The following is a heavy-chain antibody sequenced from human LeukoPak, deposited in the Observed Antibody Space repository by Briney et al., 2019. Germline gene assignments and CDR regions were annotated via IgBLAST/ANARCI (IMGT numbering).Heavy chain of an antibody. J-gene: IGHJ4*02. CDR3: ASSGRGYSGYDSGFDY. CDR2: IIPIFGTA. V-gene: IGHV1-69*05. D-gene: IGHD5-12*01. CDR1: GGTFSSYA. Sequence: SVKVSCKASGGTFSSYAISWVRQAPGQGLEWMGGIIPIFGTANYAQKFQGRVTITTDESTSTAYMEPSSLRSEDTAVYYCASSGRGYSGYDSGFDYWGQGTLVTVSS.